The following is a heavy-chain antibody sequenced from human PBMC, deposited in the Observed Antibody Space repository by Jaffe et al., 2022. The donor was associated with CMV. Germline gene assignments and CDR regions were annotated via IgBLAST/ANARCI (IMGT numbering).Heavy chain of an antibody. D-gene: IGHD3-3*01. Sequence: QVQLQESGPGLVKPSETLSLTCTVSGGSISSYYWSWIRQPPGKGLEWIGYIYYSGSTNYNPSLKSRVTISVDTSKNQFSLKLSSVTAADTAVYYCARRASGSITIFGVGRYNWFDPWGQGTLVTVSS. CDR1: GGSISSYY. J-gene: IGHJ5*02. CDR2: IYYSGST. V-gene: IGHV4-59*08. CDR3: ARRASGSITIFGVGRYNWFDP.